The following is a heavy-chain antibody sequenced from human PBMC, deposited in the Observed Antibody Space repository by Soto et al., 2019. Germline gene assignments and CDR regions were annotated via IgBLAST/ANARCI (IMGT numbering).Heavy chain of an antibody. V-gene: IGHV4-59*08. CDR1: GGSISSYY. Sequence: SETLSLTCTVSGGSISSYYWSWIRQPPGKGLEWIGYIYYSGSTNYNPSLKSRVTISVDTSKNQFSLKLSSVTAADTAVYYCARRGSGWTVASENTPSTDDPLTDDAFDIWGQGTMVTVSS. CDR3: ARRGSGWTVASENTPSTDDPLTDDAFDI. D-gene: IGHD6-19*01. J-gene: IGHJ3*02. CDR2: IYYSGST.